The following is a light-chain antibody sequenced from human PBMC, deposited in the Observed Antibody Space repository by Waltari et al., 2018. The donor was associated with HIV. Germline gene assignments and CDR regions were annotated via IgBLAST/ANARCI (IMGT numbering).Light chain of an antibody. J-gene: IGKJ4*01. CDR2: WAS. V-gene: IGKV4-1*01. CDR1: HKVLSSINNENY. CDR3: QQYFATPPVT. Sequence: DIVLTQSPDSLAVSLGERATIRCRSSHKVLSSINNENYLAWYQQKAGQPPKLLIYWASTRESGVPDRFSGSVSGTNFTLTISSLQSEDVAVYYCQQYFATPPVTFGGGTKVEIK.